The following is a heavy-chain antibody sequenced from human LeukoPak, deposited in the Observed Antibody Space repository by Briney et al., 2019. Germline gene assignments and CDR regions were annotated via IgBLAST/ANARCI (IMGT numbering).Heavy chain of an antibody. V-gene: IGHV1-46*01. Sequence: ASVKVSCKASGYTFTSYYMHWVRQAPGQGLEWMGIINPSGGNTSYAQKFQGRVTMTRDMSTSTVYMELSSLRSEDTAVYYCARGGTSYGYYCYYHMDVWGKGTTVTVSS. CDR1: GYTFTSYY. D-gene: IGHD2-15*01. J-gene: IGHJ6*03. CDR2: INPSGGNT. CDR3: ARGGTSYGYYCYYHMDV.